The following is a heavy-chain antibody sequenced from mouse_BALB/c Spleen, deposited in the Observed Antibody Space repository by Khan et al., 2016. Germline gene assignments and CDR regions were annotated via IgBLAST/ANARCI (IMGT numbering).Heavy chain of an antibody. CDR3: ASYYGSSYRYFDV. CDR1: GYTFTSYW. J-gene: IGHJ1*01. D-gene: IGHD1-1*01. CDR2: INPSTGYT. Sequence: QVQLQQSGAELAKPGASVKMSCKASGYTFTSYWMHWVKQRPGQGLEWIGYINPSTGYTEYNQKFKDKATLTADKSSSTAYMQLSSLTSEDSAFYYCASYYGSSYRYFDVWGAGTTVTVSS. V-gene: IGHV1-7*01.